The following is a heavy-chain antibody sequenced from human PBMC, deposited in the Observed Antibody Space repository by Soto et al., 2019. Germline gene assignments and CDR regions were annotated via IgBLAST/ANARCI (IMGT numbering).Heavy chain of an antibody. V-gene: IGHV1-69*12. CDR3: ASPAAGTGSYYYGMDV. D-gene: IGHD6-13*01. CDR1: GGTFSSYA. J-gene: IGHJ6*02. Sequence: QVQLVQSGAEVKKPGSPVKVSCKASGGTFSSYAISWVRQAPGQGLEWMGGIIPIFGTANYAQKFQGRVTIAADESTSTAYMELSSLRSDDTAVYYCASPAAGTGSYYYGMDVWGQGTTVTVSS. CDR2: IIPIFGTA.